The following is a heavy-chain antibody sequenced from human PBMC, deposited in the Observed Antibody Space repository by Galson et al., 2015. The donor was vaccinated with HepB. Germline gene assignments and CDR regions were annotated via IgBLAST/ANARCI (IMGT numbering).Heavy chain of an antibody. CDR3: AKDLRGNDFWSPNDY. CDR1: GFTFSIYA. V-gene: IGHV3-23*01. D-gene: IGHD3-3*01. CDR2: ISGSGGST. J-gene: IGHJ4*02. Sequence: SLRLSCAASGFTFSIYAMNWVRQAPGKGLEWVSSISGSGGSTYYADSVKGRFTISRDNSKNMLYLQMNSLRAEDTAVYYCAKDLRGNDFWSPNDYWGQGTLVTVSS.